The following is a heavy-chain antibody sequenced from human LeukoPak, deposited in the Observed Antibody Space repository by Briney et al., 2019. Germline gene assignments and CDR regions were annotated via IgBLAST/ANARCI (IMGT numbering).Heavy chain of an antibody. CDR2: IYPGDSDT. Sequence: GESLKISCKGSGYSFTNYWIGWVRQMPGKGLEWMGIIYPGDSDTRYSPSFQGQVTISADKSISTAYLQWSSLKASDTAMYYRARQEVYGDSGFDYWGQGTLVTVSS. CDR3: ARQEVYGDSGFDY. J-gene: IGHJ4*02. V-gene: IGHV5-51*01. D-gene: IGHD4-17*01. CDR1: GYSFTNYW.